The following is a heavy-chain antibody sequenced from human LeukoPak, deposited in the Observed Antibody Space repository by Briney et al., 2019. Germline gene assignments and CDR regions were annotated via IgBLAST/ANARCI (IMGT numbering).Heavy chain of an antibody. CDR3: ARAVGRYSSSWSYYYYYGMDV. D-gene: IGHD6-13*01. V-gene: IGHV1-2*02. J-gene: IGHJ6*02. Sequence: ASVKVSCKASGYTFTGYYMHWVRQAPGQGLEWMGWINPNSGGTNYAQKFQGRVTMTRDTSISTAYMELSRLRSDDTAVYYCARAVGRYSSSWSYYYYYGMDVWGQGTTVTVSS. CDR2: INPNSGGT. CDR1: GYTFTGYY.